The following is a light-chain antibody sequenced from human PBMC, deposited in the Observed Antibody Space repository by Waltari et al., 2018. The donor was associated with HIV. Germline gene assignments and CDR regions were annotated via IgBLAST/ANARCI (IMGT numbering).Light chain of an antibody. CDR1: SGHSYYA. CDR2: LNSDGSH. V-gene: IGLV4-69*01. CDR3: QTWGTGIV. J-gene: IGLJ2*01. Sequence: QLVLTQSPSASASLGASVNLTCTLSSGHSYYAIAWHQQQPEKGPRFLMKLNSDGSHSKGDGIPDRFSGSSSGSERYLTISSLQSEDEADYYCQTWGTGIVFGGGTKLTVL.